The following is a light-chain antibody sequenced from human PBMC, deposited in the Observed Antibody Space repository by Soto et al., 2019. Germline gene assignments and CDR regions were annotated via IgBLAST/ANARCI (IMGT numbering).Light chain of an antibody. V-gene: IGKV1-5*03. CDR3: QQYNSYSIT. CDR2: KAS. J-gene: IGKJ5*01. Sequence: DIPMTQSPSTLSASVGDRVTITCRASQSISSWLAWYQQKPGKAPKLMIYKASSLESGVPSRFSGSGSGTECTLTISSLQPDDVATYYCQQYNSYSITLGQGTRLEIK. CDR1: QSISSW.